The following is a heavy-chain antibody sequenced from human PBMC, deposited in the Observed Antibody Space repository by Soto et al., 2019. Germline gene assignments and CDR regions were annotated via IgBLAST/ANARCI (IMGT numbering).Heavy chain of an antibody. V-gene: IGHV1-18*01. CDR1: GYTFTSYG. J-gene: IGHJ6*02. CDR2: ISAYNGNT. Sequence: GASVKVSCKASGYTFTSYGISWVRQAPGQGLEWMGWISAYNGNTNYAQKLQGRVTMTTDTSTSTAYMELRSLRSDDTAVYYCARDFGLANQAVDGMDVWGQGTTVTVS. D-gene: IGHD6-19*01. CDR3: ARDFGLANQAVDGMDV.